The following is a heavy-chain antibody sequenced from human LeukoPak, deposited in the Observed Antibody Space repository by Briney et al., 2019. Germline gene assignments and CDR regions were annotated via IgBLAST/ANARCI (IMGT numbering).Heavy chain of an antibody. CDR3: ANLNAPYWGNFDY. D-gene: IGHD3-16*01. CDR2: IWYDGSNK. CDR1: GFTFSSYG. J-gene: IGHJ4*02. Sequence: GGSLRLSCAASGFTFSSYGMHWVRQAPGKGLEWVAVIWYDGSNKYYADSVKGRFTISRDNSKSTLYLQMNSLRADDTAVYYCANLNAPYWGNFDYWGQGTLVTVSS. V-gene: IGHV3-33*06.